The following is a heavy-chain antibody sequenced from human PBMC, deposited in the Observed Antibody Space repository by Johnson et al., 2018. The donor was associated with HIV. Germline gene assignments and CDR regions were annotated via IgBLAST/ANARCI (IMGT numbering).Heavy chain of an antibody. CDR1: GFTFDDYG. D-gene: IGHD3-3*01. V-gene: IGHV3-20*04. CDR2: INWNGGRT. J-gene: IGHJ3*02. Sequence: EVQLVESGGGLVQPGRSLRLSCAASGFTFDDYGMSWVRQAPGKGLEWVSGINWNGGRTGYADSVKGRLTISRDNAKNSLYLQMHSLRAEEQAVYYCSREGPIFGVVIKKFHDAFDIWGQGAMATVSS. CDR3: SREGPIFGVVIKKFHDAFDI.